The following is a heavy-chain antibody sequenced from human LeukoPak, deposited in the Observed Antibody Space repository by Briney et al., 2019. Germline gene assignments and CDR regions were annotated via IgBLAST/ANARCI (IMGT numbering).Heavy chain of an antibody. J-gene: IGHJ4*02. D-gene: IGHD6-13*01. V-gene: IGHV3-21*01. Sequence: PGGSLRLSCAASGFTFSSYSMNWVRQAPGKGLEWVSSISSSSSYIYYADSVKGRFTISRDNSKNTLYLQMNSLRAEDTAVYYCANQLQQPLPLDYWGQGTLVTVSS. CDR2: ISSSSSYI. CDR1: GFTFSSYS. CDR3: ANQLQQPLPLDY.